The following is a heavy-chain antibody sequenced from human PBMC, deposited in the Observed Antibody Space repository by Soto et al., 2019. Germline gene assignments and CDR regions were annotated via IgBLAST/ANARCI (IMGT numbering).Heavy chain of an antibody. J-gene: IGHJ5*02. CDR2: ISGSGNSP. D-gene: IGHD1-26*01. V-gene: IGHV3-23*04. Sequence: EVQLVESGGRLVQRGGSLRLSCSGSGFIFGDHVMDWVRQAPGKGLEWVAGISGSGNSPFFRDSVKGRFTISRDNSKNTVYLEMNNLRDEDSAMYVCARGTYSYSGGHALDAWGLGTLVTVSS. CDR1: GFIFGDHV. CDR3: ARGTYSYSGGHALDA.